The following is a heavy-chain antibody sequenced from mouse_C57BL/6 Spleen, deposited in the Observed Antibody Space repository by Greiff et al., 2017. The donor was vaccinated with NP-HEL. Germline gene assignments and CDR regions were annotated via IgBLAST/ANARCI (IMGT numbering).Heavy chain of an antibody. CDR2: IYPGDGDT. CDR3: ARDRTTVVDYFDY. V-gene: IGHV1-82*01. D-gene: IGHD1-1*01. Sequence: QVQLQQSGPELVKPGASVKISCKASGYAFSSSWMNWVKQRPGKGLEWIGRIYPGDGDTNYNGKFKGKATLTADKSSSTAYMQLSSLTSEDSAVYFCARDRTTVVDYFDYWGQVTTLTVSS. J-gene: IGHJ2*01. CDR1: GYAFSSSW.